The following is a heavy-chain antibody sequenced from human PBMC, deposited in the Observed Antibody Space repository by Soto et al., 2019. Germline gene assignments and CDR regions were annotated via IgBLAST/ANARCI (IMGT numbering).Heavy chain of an antibody. CDR1: GGTFSSYA. Sequence: SVKVCCKASGGTFSSYAISWVRQAPGQGLGWMGGIIPIFSTANYAQKFQGRVTITADKSTSTAYMELSSLRFEDTAVYYCARDTTLRWFDPCGQGTLVTVSS. CDR2: IIPIFSTA. CDR3: ARDTTLRWFDP. J-gene: IGHJ5*02. D-gene: IGHD1-1*01. V-gene: IGHV1-69*06.